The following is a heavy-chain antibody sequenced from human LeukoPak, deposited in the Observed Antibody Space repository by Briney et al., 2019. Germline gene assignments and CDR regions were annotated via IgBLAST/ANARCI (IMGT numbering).Heavy chain of an antibody. CDR3: AREWVRDGDNRGDFDY. CDR1: GFTFSSYS. V-gene: IGHV3-21*01. Sequence: PGGSLRLSCAASGFTFSSYSMNWVRQAPGKGLEWVSSISSSSSYIYFADSVKGRFTISRDNAKNSLYLQMNSLRAEDTAVYYCAREWVRDGDNRGDFDYWGQGTLVTVSS. CDR2: ISSSSSYI. J-gene: IGHJ4*02. D-gene: IGHD5-24*01.